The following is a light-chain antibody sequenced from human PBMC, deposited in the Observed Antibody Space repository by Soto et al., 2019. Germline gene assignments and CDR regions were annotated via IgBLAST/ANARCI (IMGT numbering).Light chain of an antibody. Sequence: EIVMTQSPATLSVSPGERVTLSCRASQSVSSNLAWYQQRPGQAPRLLIYGASTRATGVPDRFSGGGSGTDFTLTLSSLQSEDFAVYYCQQYNSWPPYTFGQRTKLEIK. CDR1: QSVSSN. V-gene: IGKV3-15*01. J-gene: IGKJ2*01. CDR2: GAS. CDR3: QQYNSWPPYT.